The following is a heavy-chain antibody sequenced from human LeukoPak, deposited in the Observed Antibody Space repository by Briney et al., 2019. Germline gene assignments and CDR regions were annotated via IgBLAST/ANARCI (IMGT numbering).Heavy chain of an antibody. Sequence: ASVKVSCKASGGTFSSYGISWVRQAPGQGLEWMGWISAYNGNTNYAQKLQGRVTMTTDTSTSTAYMELRSLRSDDTAVYYCAREGQLWMVGGAFDIWGQGTMVTVSS. CDR3: AREGQLWMVGGAFDI. CDR2: ISAYNGNT. V-gene: IGHV1-18*01. J-gene: IGHJ3*02. CDR1: GGTFSSYG. D-gene: IGHD5-18*01.